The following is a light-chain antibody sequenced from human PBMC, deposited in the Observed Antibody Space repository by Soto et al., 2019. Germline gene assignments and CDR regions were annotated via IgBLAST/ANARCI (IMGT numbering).Light chain of an antibody. J-gene: IGLJ2*01. CDR1: SSNTGSYT. CDR3: SSWDDRLDGVL. Sequence: QSVLTQPPSASGTPGQRVTISCSGSSSNTGSYTVNGYLQVPGTAPKLLIYSNNQRPSGVPDRFSGSKSGTSASLAISGLQSEDEGDYYCSSWDDRLDGVLFGGGTKLTVL. CDR2: SNN. V-gene: IGLV1-44*01.